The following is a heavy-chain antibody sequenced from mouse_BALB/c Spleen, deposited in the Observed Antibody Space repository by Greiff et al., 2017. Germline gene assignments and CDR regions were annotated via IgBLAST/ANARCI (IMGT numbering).Heavy chain of an antibody. CDR3: ARASYDYDGYYAMDY. V-gene: IGHV3-6*02. CDR2: ISYDGSN. Sequence: DVQLVESGPGLVKPSQSLSLTCSVTGYSITSGYYWNWIRQFPGNKLEWMGYISYDGSNNYNPSLKNRISITRDTSKNQFFLKLNSVTTEDTATYYCARASYDYDGYYAMDYWGQGTSVTVSS. CDR1: GYSITSGYY. J-gene: IGHJ4*01. D-gene: IGHD2-4*01.